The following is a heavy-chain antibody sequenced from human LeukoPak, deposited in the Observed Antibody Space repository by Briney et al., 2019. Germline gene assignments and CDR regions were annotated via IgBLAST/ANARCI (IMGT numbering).Heavy chain of an antibody. J-gene: IGHJ3*02. Sequence: GASVKVSCKVSGYTLTELSMHWVRQAPGKGLEWMGGFGPEDGETIYAQKFQGRVTMTEDTSTDTAYMELSSLRSEDTAVYYCATDGDYYDTFDIWGQGTMVTVSS. V-gene: IGHV1-24*01. CDR3: ATDGDYYDTFDI. D-gene: IGHD3-10*01. CDR1: GYTLTELS. CDR2: FGPEDGET.